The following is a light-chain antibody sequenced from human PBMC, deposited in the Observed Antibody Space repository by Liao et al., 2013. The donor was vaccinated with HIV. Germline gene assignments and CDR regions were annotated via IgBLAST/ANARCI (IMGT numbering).Light chain of an antibody. CDR1: KLGDKY. CDR2: YDS. J-gene: IGLJ3*02. CDR3: QAWDSSTWV. V-gene: IGLV3-1*01. Sequence: SYELTQPPSVSVSPGQTASITCSGDKLGDKYACWYQQKPGQSPVLVIYYDSDRPSGIPERFSGSNSGNTATLTISGTQPMDEADYYCQAWDSSTWVFGGG.